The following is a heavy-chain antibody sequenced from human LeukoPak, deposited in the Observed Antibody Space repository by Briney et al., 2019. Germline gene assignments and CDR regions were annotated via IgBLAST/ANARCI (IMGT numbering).Heavy chain of an antibody. J-gene: IGHJ3*02. D-gene: IGHD3-3*01. Sequence: GGSLRLSCAASGFTFSSYIMNWVRQAPGKGLEWVSYISSSSSTIYYADSVKGRFTISRDNAKNSLYLQVNSLRDEDTAVYYCARDLTAYYDFWSGYFPHIDAFDIWGQGTMVTVSS. CDR1: GFTFSSYI. V-gene: IGHV3-48*02. CDR3: ARDLTAYYDFWSGYFPHIDAFDI. CDR2: ISSSSSTI.